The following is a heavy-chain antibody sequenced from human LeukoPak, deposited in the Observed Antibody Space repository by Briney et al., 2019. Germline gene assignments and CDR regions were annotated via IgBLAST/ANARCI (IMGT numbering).Heavy chain of an antibody. CDR1: GLTFSSYS. J-gene: IGHJ4*02. CDR3: ATPRRVVVAATPGCLDY. V-gene: IGHV3-23*01. D-gene: IGHD2-15*01. CDR2: ISGSGGST. Sequence: PGGSLRLSCVVSGLTFSSYSMSWVRQAPGKGLDWVSGISGSGGSTYYADSVKGRFTISRDNSKNTLYLQMNSLRAEDTAVYYCATPRRVVVAATPGCLDYWGQGTLVTVSS.